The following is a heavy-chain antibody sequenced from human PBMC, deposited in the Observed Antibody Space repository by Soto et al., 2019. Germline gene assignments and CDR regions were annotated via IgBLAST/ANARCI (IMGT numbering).Heavy chain of an antibody. CDR2: INHSGST. Sequence: SETLSLTCAVYGGSFSGYYWSWIRQPPGKGLEWIGEINHSGSTNYNPSLKSRVTIAVDTSKNQFSLKLSSVTAADTAVYYCARTSQTGTTYYYYGMDVWGQGTTVTVSS. J-gene: IGHJ6*02. CDR3: ARTSQTGTTYYYYGMDV. D-gene: IGHD1-7*01. CDR1: GGSFSGYY. V-gene: IGHV4-34*01.